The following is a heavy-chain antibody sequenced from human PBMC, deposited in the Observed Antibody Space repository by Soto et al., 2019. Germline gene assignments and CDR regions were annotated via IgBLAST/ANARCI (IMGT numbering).Heavy chain of an antibody. J-gene: IGHJ2*01. V-gene: IGHV4-34*01. D-gene: IGHD4-17*01. CDR1: GGSFSGYY. Sequence: QVQLQQWGAGLLKPSETLSLTCAVYGGSFSGYYWSWIRQPPGKGLEWLGKISYSGSTSYNPSLKSRVTISVDTSKNQFSLKLSSVTAADTAVYYCARDGYFDLWGRGTLVTVSS. CDR2: ISYSGST. CDR3: ARDGYFDL.